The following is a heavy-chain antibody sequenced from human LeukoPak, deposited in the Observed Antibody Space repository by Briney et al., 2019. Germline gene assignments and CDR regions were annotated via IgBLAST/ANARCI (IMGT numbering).Heavy chain of an antibody. CDR2: ISYDGTKK. J-gene: IGHJ4*02. Sequence: GGSLRLSCAASGFTFSNYAIHWVRQAPGKGLEWVAVISYDGTKKYYADSVKGRFTISRDNSNNTLYLQMNSLRAEDTAVYYCARGRSRGVRFDYWGQGTLATVSS. CDR3: ARGRSRGVRFDY. CDR1: GFTFSNYA. D-gene: IGHD3-10*01. V-gene: IGHV3-30*04.